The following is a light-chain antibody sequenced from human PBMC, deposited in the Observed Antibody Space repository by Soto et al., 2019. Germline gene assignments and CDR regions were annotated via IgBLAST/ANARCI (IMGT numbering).Light chain of an antibody. Sequence: EIVMTQSPATLSVSPGDTVTLSCRASQRIGTNLAWYQQKPGQAPRLLIYDASNRATGIPARFSGSGSGTDFTLTISSLEPEDFAVYYCQQRSNWPLLTFGGGTKVEIK. J-gene: IGKJ4*01. CDR1: QRIGTN. V-gene: IGKV3-11*01. CDR3: QQRSNWPLLT. CDR2: DAS.